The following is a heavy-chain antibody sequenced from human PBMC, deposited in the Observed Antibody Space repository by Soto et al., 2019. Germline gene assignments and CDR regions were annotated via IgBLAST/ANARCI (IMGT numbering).Heavy chain of an antibody. CDR2: ITSTGTTI. CDR3: ARGMDATYDICTDYPPGGLAV. V-gene: IGHV3-48*03. D-gene: IGHD3-9*01. Sequence: EVQLVEAGGGWVQPGGSLRLSCSASGFSFINYEMNWVRQAPGKGLEWVSHITSTGTTIYYADSVKGRFTISRDNAMNSLYLQLNSLRAEDTAVYYCARGMDATYDICTDYPPGGLAVWGQGTTVTVSS. J-gene: IGHJ6*02. CDR1: GFSFINYE.